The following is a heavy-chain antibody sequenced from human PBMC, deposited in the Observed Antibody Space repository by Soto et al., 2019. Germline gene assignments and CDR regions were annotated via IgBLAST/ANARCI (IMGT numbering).Heavy chain of an antibody. CDR3: ARDSDSSSYFKWFAP. Sequence: RQTTGKGLEWIGYIYYSGGTNYNPSLKSRVTISVDTSKNQFSLKLSSVTAADTAVYYCARDSDSSSYFKWFAPWGQGSLVPVSS. D-gene: IGHD6-13*01. CDR2: IYYSGGT. J-gene: IGHJ5*02. V-gene: IGHV4-59*01.